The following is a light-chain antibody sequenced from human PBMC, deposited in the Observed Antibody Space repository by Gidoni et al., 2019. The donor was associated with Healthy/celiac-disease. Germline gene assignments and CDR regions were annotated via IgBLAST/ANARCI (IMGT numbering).Light chain of an antibody. CDR2: KAS. CDR1: QSISSW. Sequence: IQMTQSPSTLSASVGDRVTITCRASQSISSWLAWYQQKPGKAPKLLIYKASSLESGVPSRCSGSGSGTEFTLTISSLQPDDFATYYCQQYNSYRTFGQGTKVEIK. CDR3: QQYNSYRT. V-gene: IGKV1-5*03. J-gene: IGKJ1*01.